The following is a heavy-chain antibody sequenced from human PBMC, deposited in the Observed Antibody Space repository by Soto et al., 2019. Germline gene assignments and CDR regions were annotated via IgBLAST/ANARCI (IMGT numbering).Heavy chain of an antibody. CDR3: ARGGGYCSGGSCYVGVYYYYGMDV. Sequence: GASVKVSCKASGYTFTSYGISWVRQAPGQGLEWMGWISAYNGSTNYAQKLQGRVTMTTDTSTSTAYMELRSLRSDDTAVYYCARGGGYCSGGSCYVGVYYYYGMDVWGQGTTVTVSS. CDR2: ISAYNGST. J-gene: IGHJ6*02. CDR1: GYTFTSYG. V-gene: IGHV1-18*04. D-gene: IGHD2-15*01.